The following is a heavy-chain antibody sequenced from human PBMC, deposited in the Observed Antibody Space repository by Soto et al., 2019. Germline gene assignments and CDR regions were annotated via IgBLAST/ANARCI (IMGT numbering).Heavy chain of an antibody. CDR1: VFSLTTGRMG. V-gene: IGHV2-26*01. CDR3: VPMQTATYSSYAALNL. Sequence: QVTFRESGPVLVKPTEPLTLTCNVSVFSLTTGRMGVSWIRQPPGTALEWLAHIFSDAERSYSRSFQCRLTSSQVGLGSQVVLTMAPMHAVDPRSYFFVPMQTATYSSYAALNLGGQVTTGTAS. J-gene: IGHJ6*02. CDR2: IFSDAER. D-gene: IGHD6-6*01.